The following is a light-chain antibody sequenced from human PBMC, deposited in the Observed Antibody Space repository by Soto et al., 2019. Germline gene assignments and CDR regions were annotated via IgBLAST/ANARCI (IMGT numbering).Light chain of an antibody. J-gene: IGLJ1*01. CDR2: DVS. V-gene: IGLV2-11*01. CDR3: CSYAGSYTYV. CDR1: SSDVGGYNY. Sequence: SVLTQPRAVAGSPGQSVTFYYTGTSSDVGGYNYVSWHQQHPGKAPKLMIYDVSKRPSGVPDRFSGSKSGNTASLTISGLQAEDEADYYCCSYAGSYTYVFGTGTKVTVL.